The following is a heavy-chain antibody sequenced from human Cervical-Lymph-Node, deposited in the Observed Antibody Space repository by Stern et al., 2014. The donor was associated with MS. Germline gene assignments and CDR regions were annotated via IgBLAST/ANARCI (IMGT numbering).Heavy chain of an antibody. CDR2: IMPILGTS. CDR3: ARHLGSHESGWFDP. Sequence: QLVQSGAEVKKPGSSVKVSCQASGGTLISYPISWVRQAPGQGLDWLGGIMPILGTSNYAHKFQGRVTITADESTTTIYMELRSLKSEDTAVYYCARHLGSHESGWFDPWGQGTLVTVSS. V-gene: IGHV1-69*01. J-gene: IGHJ5*02. D-gene: IGHD1-26*01. CDR1: GGTLISYP.